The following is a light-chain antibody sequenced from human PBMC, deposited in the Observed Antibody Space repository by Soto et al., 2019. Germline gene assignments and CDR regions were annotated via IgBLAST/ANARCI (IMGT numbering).Light chain of an antibody. Sequence: EIVLTQSPGTLSLSPGERATLSCRASQSVSSSFLAWYQQKPGQAPRLLIYGASSRATGIPDRFSGSGSGTDLTLTISRLEPXXXXXXXXXXXXXSPLTFGGGTKVEIK. J-gene: IGKJ4*01. V-gene: IGKV3-20*01. CDR1: QSVSSSF. CDR2: GAS. CDR3: XXXXXSPLT.